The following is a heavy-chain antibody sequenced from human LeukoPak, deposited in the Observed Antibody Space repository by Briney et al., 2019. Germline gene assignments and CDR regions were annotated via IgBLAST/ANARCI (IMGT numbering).Heavy chain of an antibody. J-gene: IGHJ4*02. V-gene: IGHV4-39*07. Sequence: SETLSLTCTVSGGSISSGGYYWSWIRQPPGQGLEWIGEINHSGSTNYNPSLKSRVTISVDTSKNQFSLKLSSVTAADTAVYYCARGWLQSLDYWGQGTLVTVSS. CDR2: INHSGST. CDR3: ARGWLQSLDY. CDR1: GGSISSGGYY. D-gene: IGHD5-12*01.